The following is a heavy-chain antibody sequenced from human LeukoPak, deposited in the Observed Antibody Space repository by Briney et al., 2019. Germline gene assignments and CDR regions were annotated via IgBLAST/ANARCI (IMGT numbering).Heavy chain of an antibody. D-gene: IGHD5-12*01. V-gene: IGHV3-33*01. CDR3: ARKGYSGYEPPDY. Sequence: PGGSLRLSCAASGFTFSTHGMHWVRQAPGKGLEWVAVIWYDGSNEYYADSVKGRFTISRDNSKNTLYLQMNSLRAEDTAVYYCARKGYSGYEPPDYWGQGTLVTVSS. CDR1: GFTFSTHG. J-gene: IGHJ4*02. CDR2: IWYDGSNE.